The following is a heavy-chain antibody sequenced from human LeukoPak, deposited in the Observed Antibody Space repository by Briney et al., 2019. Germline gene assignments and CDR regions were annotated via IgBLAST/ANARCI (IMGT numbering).Heavy chain of an antibody. CDR1: GFTFSSYS. CDR2: ISSSSSYI. J-gene: IGHJ6*02. V-gene: IGHV3-21*01. Sequence: GRSLRLSCAASGFTFSSYSINWVRQAPGKGLEWVASISSSSSYIYYAASVKGRFTISRDNAKNSLYLQMNSLRAEDTAVYYCASLYFPPLYYYYGMDVWGQGTTVTVSS. CDR3: ASLYFPPLYYYYGMDV. D-gene: IGHD3-9*01.